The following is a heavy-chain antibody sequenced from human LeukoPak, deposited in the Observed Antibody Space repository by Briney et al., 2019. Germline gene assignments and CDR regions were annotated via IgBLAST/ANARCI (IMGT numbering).Heavy chain of an antibody. Sequence: PSETLSLTCTVSGGSIYTGDYYWAWIRQPPGEALEWIGSLFYSGNMYYSPSLKSRVTMSVDTSKNQFSLNLSSVTAADTAAYYCARENIVSTRDFDFWGRGAQVTVSS. CDR1: GGSIYTGDYY. CDR2: LFYSGNM. J-gene: IGHJ4*02. CDR3: ARENIVSTRDFDF. V-gene: IGHV4-39*07. D-gene: IGHD5/OR15-5a*01.